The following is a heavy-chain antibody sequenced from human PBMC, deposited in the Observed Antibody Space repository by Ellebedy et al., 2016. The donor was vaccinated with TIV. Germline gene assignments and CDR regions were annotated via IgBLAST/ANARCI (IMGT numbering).Heavy chain of an antibody. CDR1: GGSISSNTYY. CDR3: ARDGITKIRGRPNWFDP. V-gene: IGHV4-39*07. J-gene: IGHJ5*02. D-gene: IGHD3-10*01. CDR2: IYYSGNN. Sequence: MPSETLSLTCSVSGGSISSNTYYWGWIRQPPGKGLEWIGSIYYSGNNYYNPSLRNRVTMSVDASKNQFSLKLNSVTAADTAVYYGARDGITKIRGRPNWFDPWGQGTLVTVSS.